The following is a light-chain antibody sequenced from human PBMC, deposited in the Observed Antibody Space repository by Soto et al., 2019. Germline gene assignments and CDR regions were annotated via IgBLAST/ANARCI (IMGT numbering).Light chain of an antibody. Sequence: DIVMTQSPDSLAVSLGERATINCKSSQSVLYSSNNKNYLAWYQQRPGQPPKLLIYWASTRESGVPDRFSGSGSGTDFTLTISSLQAEDVAVYYCQQYFDTVTFGPGTKMDIK. CDR1: QSVLYSSNNKNY. CDR2: WAS. V-gene: IGKV4-1*01. CDR3: QQYFDTVT. J-gene: IGKJ3*01.